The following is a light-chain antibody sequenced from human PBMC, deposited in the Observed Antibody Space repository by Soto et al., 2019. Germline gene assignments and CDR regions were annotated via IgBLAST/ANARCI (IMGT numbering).Light chain of an antibody. CDR3: PQSGNSPWP. J-gene: IGKJ1*01. CDR1: QTLSSTF. CDR2: GAS. V-gene: IGKV3-20*01. Sequence: VLTQSPSTLSLSPGERASLSGGASQTLSSTFLAWYQQRRGQAPRLLIYGASSRATDIPHRFSGSGSGTDFTLTIISLEPEDSAVYYCPQSGNSPWPFGQGTMVDI.